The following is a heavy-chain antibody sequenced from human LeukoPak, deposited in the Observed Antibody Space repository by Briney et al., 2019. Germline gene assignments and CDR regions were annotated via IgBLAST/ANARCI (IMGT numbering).Heavy chain of an antibody. CDR2: ISSSSSYI. CDR3: ARDVSSWYSAR. CDR1: GFTFSSYS. Sequence: KPGGSLRLSCAASGFTFSSYSMNWVRQAPGKGLEWVSSISSSSSYIYYADSVKGRFTISRDNARNSLYLQMNSLRAEDTAVYYCARDVSSWYSARWGQGTLVTVSS. V-gene: IGHV3-21*01. D-gene: IGHD6-13*01. J-gene: IGHJ4*02.